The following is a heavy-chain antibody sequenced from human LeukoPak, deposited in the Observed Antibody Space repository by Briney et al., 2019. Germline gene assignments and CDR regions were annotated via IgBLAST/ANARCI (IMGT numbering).Heavy chain of an antibody. J-gene: IGHJ4*02. CDR2: IYTSGST. V-gene: IGHV4-61*02. CDR1: GGSISSGSYY. Sequence: SETLSLTCTVSGGSISSGSYYWSWIRQPAGKGLEWIGRIYTSGSTNYNPSLKSRVTISVDASKNQFSLKLSSVTAADTAGYYCARGIGPVVVVPAARYYFDYWGQGTLVTVSS. D-gene: IGHD2-2*01. CDR3: ARGIGPVVVVPAARYYFDY.